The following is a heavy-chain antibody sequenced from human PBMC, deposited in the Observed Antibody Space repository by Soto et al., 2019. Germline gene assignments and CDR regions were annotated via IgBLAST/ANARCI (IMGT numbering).Heavy chain of an antibody. CDR1: GGSINSGGYY. CDR3: ARLRNWFDP. Sequence: PSETLSLTCTVSGGSINSGGYYWSWIRQHPGKGLEWIGYIYYSGSTYYNPSLKSRLTISLDTSRNQFSLKLSSVTAADTAVYYCARLRNWFDPWGQGTLVTVS. CDR2: IYYSGST. J-gene: IGHJ5*02. V-gene: IGHV4-31*03.